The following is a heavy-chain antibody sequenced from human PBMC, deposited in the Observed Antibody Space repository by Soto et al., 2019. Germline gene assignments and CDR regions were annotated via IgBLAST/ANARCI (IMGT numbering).Heavy chain of an antibody. Sequence: LRLSCSASGFTFSAYAMHWVRQAPGKGLEYVSSISPNGGTTYHADSVKDRFIVSRDNSKNTLYLQMASLRDEDTAAYYCVKGGIALATTGRAQIDSWGQGTLVTVSS. V-gene: IGHV3-64D*06. CDR1: GFTFSAYA. J-gene: IGHJ4*02. D-gene: IGHD6-19*01. CDR2: ISPNGGTT. CDR3: VKGGIALATTGRAQIDS.